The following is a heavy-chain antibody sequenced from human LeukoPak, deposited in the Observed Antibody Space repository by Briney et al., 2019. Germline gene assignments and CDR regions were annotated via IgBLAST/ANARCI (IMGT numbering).Heavy chain of an antibody. V-gene: IGHV3-48*01. D-gene: IGHD3-22*01. J-gene: IGHJ4*02. CDR1: GFIFTSYS. CDR3: ARGFHRYNYDSGAYSVY. Sequence: GGSLRLSCAASGFIFTSYSMNWVRQAPGKGLEWISYISSSSSTIYYADSVRGRFTISRDNAKNPLYLQMNSLRAEDTAVYYCARGFHRYNYDSGAYSVYWGQGTLVTVSS. CDR2: ISSSSSTI.